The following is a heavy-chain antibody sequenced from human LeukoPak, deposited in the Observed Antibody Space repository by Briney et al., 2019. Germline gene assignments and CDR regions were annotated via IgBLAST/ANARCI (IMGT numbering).Heavy chain of an antibody. CDR3: ARTMQLGDY. J-gene: IGHJ4*02. Sequence: PGGSLRLSCAASGFTFSSFWMSWVRQAPGKGLEWVASIKHDGSGKYYVDSVKGRFTISRDNAKNSLFLQMDSLRAEDTAVYYCARTMQLGDYCGQGTLVTVSS. V-gene: IGHV3-7*04. CDR2: IKHDGSGK. D-gene: IGHD6-13*01. CDR1: GFTFSSFW.